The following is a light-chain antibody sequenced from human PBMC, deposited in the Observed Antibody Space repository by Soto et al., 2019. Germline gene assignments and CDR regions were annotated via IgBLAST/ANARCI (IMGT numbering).Light chain of an antibody. CDR2: DAS. J-gene: IGKJ3*01. V-gene: IGKV1-12*02. Sequence: DIQMTQSPSAVSASAGDRVTITCRASQAVTSGLAWYQQKPGKAPKLLIKDASTLQSGVPSRFSGSGSGTEFSLTISSLQPEDFATYYCHQANSFPFTFGPGTKVEI. CDR3: HQANSFPFT. CDR1: QAVTSG.